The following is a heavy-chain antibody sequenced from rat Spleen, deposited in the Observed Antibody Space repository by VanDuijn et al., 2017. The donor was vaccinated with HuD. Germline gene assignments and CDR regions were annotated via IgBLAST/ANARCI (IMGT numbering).Heavy chain of an antibody. V-gene: IGHV2-16*01. CDR1: GFSLSNYG. J-gene: IGHJ2*01. CDR3: ATQHYYEGYYRDY. CDR2: MWAGGGA. Sequence: QVQLKESGPGLVQPSQTLSLTCTVSGFSLSNYGVIWVRQPPGKSLVWMGTMWAGGGADYNSAVQSRLSISRDTSKSQVFLKVNNLQTEDTAMYFCATQHYYEGYYRDYWGQGVMVTVSS. D-gene: IGHD1-12*03.